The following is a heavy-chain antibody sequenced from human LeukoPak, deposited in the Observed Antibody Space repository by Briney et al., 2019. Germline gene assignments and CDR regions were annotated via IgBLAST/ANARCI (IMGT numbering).Heavy chain of an antibody. V-gene: IGHV4-30-2*01. CDR2: IYHSGST. J-gene: IGHJ4*02. CDR3: ARGAHADY. Sequence: SQTLSLTCTVSGGSISSGGYYWSWIRQPPGKGLEWIGYIYHSGSTYYNPSLKSRVTISVDRSKNQFSLKLSSVTAADTAVYYCARGAHADYWGQGTLVTVSS. CDR1: GGSISSGGYY.